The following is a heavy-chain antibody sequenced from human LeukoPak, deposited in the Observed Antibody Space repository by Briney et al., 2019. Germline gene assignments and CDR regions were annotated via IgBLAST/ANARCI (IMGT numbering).Heavy chain of an antibody. J-gene: IGHJ4*02. CDR1: GFTFSSYW. CDR3: ARDGQQLSRHFDY. D-gene: IGHD6-13*01. Sequence: GSLRLSCAASGFTFSSYWMSWVRQAPGKGLEWLSSISGSGGNTYYADSVKGRFTISRDNSKNTLYLQMHSLRAEDTAVYYCARDGQQLSRHFDYWGQGTLVTVSS. V-gene: IGHV3-23*01. CDR2: ISGSGGNT.